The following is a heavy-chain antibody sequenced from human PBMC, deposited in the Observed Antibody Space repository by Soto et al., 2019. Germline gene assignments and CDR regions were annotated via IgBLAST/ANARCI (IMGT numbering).Heavy chain of an antibody. CDR3: VSTSMVVAAATREDY. CDR1: GFTFSSYW. J-gene: IGHJ4*02. V-gene: IGHV3-74*01. D-gene: IGHD2-15*01. Sequence: EVQLVESGGGLVQPGGSLRLSCAASGFTFSSYWRHWVRQAPGKGLVWVSRINSDGSSTSYADSVKGRFTISRDNAKNTLYLPMNSLRAEDTAVYYCVSTSMVVAAATREDYWGQGTLVTVSS. CDR2: INSDGSST.